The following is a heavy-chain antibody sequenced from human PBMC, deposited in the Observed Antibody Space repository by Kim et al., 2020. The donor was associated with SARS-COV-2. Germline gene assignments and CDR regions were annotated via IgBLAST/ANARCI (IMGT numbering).Heavy chain of an antibody. V-gene: IGHV3-23*01. CDR1: GFTFSSYA. CDR2: ISGSGGST. CDR3: ARGPSYYFDTSGHNYFDY. J-gene: IGHJ4*02. D-gene: IGHD3-22*01. Sequence: GGSLRLSCAASGFTFSSYAMSWVRQAPGKGLEWVSAISGSGGSTYYADSVKGRFTISRDNSKNTLYLQMNSLRAEDTAVYYCARGPSYYFDTSGHNYFDYWGQGTLVTGSS.